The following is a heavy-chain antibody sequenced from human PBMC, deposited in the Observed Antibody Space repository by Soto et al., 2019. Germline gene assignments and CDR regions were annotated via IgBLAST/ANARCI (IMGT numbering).Heavy chain of an antibody. V-gene: IGHV4-59*01. D-gene: IGHD6-19*01. Sequence: LSLTCSVSGGSISGSYWSWIRQSPGKGLEWLGYVYYTGSTNYSPSLRSRVSISVDTSKNEFSLRLSSVTAADAAVYFCARSVAVPGAHIDYWGQGTQVTVSS. J-gene: IGHJ4*02. CDR3: ARSVAVPGAHIDY. CDR1: GGSISGSY. CDR2: VYYTGST.